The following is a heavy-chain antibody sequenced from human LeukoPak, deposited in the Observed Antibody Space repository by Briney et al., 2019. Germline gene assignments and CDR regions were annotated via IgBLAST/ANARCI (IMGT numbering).Heavy chain of an antibody. Sequence: SETLSLTCTVSGVSISSYYWSWIRQPPGKGLEWIGYISYSGSTNYNPSLKSRVTISVDTPKSQFSLKLSSVTAADTALYYCARIDTSWFTFDDWGQGTLVSVSS. J-gene: IGHJ4*02. CDR3: ARIDTSWFTFDD. V-gene: IGHV4-59*01. CDR1: GVSISSYY. D-gene: IGHD2-2*01. CDR2: ISYSGST.